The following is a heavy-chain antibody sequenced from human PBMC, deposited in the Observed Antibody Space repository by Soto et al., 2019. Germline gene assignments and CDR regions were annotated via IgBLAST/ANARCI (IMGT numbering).Heavy chain of an antibody. CDR2: ISAYNGNT. V-gene: IGHV1-18*04. CDR3: ARDEGANIVVVVADTRFDY. D-gene: IGHD2-15*01. J-gene: IGHJ4*02. CDR1: GYTFTSYG. Sequence: GASVKVSCKASGYTFTSYGISWVRQAPGQGLEWMGWISAYNGNTNYAQKLQGRVTMTTDTSTSTAYMELRSLRSDDTAVYYCARDEGANIVVVVADTRFDYWGQGTPVTVSS.